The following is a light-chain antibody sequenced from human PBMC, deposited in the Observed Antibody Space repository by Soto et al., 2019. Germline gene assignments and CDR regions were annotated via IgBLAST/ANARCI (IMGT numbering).Light chain of an antibody. V-gene: IGKV3-15*01. CDR2: GAS. CDR3: QQYNSYPLT. J-gene: IGKJ4*01. CDR1: QSVSSN. Sequence: EIVMTQSPATLSVSPGERATLSCRASQSVSSNLAWYQQKPGQAPTLLIYGASARATGIPARFSGSGSGTEFTLTISSLQSEDFAVYYCQQYNSYPLTFGGGTKVEIK.